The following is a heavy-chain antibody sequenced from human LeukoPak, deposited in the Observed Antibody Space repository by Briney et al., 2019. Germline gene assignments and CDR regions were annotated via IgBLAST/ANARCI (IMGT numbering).Heavy chain of an antibody. CDR3: ARGSWAFDI. CDR1: GFTFSSYA. V-gene: IGHV3-64*01. Sequence: GGSLRLSCAASGFTFSSYAMHWVRQTPGKGLEYVSAISSNGGSTYYANSVKGRFTISRDNSKNTLYLQVGSLRAEDMAVYYCARGSWAFDIWGQGTMVTVSS. J-gene: IGHJ3*02. CDR2: ISSNGGST. D-gene: IGHD3-10*01.